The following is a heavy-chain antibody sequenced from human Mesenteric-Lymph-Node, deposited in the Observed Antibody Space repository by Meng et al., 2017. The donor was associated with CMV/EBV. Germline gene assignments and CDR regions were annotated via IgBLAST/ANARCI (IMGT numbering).Heavy chain of an antibody. CDR3: ARGDYGSSYGMDV. CDR1: GFTFSSYS. Sequence: GESLKISCAASGFTFSSYSMNWVRQAPGKGLEWVSSISSSSSYIYYADSVKGRFTISRDNAKNSLYLQMNSLRAEDTAVYYCARGDYGSSYGMDVWGQGTTVTVSS. CDR2: ISSSSSYI. D-gene: IGHD3-10*01. V-gene: IGHV3-21*01. J-gene: IGHJ6*02.